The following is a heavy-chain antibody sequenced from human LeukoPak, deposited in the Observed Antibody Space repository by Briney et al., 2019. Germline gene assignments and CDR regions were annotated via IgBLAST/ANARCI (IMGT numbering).Heavy chain of an antibody. CDR1: GGSISSYY. Sequence: PSETLSLTCTVSGGSISSYYWSWIRQPPGKGLEWIGYIYYSGSTNYNPSLKSRVTISVDTSKNQFSLKLISVTAADTAVYYCARRHSSSWYFDYWGQGTLVTVSS. J-gene: IGHJ4*02. CDR3: ARRHSSSWYFDY. V-gene: IGHV4-59*08. D-gene: IGHD6-13*01. CDR2: IYYSGST.